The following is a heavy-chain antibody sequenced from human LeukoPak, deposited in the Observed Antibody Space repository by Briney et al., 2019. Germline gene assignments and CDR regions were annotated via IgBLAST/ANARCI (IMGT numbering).Heavy chain of an antibody. CDR2: IYPGDSNT. CDR1: GYXFSNYW. CDR3: ASHYETTGYFAFDQ. J-gene: IGHJ4*02. Sequence: GESLKISCSTSGYXFSNYWMCWVRQMPGKGLEWMAIIYPGDSNTKYSPSFQGQVTISADKSISTAFLQWVSLKASDTAMHYCASHYETTGYFAFDQWGQGTLVTVSS. D-gene: IGHD3-22*01. V-gene: IGHV5-51*01.